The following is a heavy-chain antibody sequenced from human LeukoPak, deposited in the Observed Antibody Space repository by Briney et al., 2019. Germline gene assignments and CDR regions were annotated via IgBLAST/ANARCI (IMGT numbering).Heavy chain of an antibody. V-gene: IGHV4-30-4*01. D-gene: IGHD4-17*01. CDR2: IYYSGST. CDR1: GGSISSGDYY. J-gene: IGHJ1*01. CDR3: ARSLYGDYGYFQH. Sequence: SQTLPLTCTVSGGSISSGDYYWSWIRQPPGKGLEWIGYIYYSGSTYYNPSLKSRVTISVDTSKNQFSLKLSSVTAADTAVYYCARSLYGDYGYFQHWSQGTLVTVSS.